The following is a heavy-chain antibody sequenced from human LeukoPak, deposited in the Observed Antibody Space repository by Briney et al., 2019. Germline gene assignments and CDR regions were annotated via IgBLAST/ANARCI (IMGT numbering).Heavy chain of an antibody. D-gene: IGHD3-3*02. V-gene: IGHV3-23*01. J-gene: IGHJ4*02. CDR3: AKAGVISGWDY. CDR2: IGEEKSGSWT. Sequence: PGGSLRLSCAASGFTFSNYPMGWVRQAPVKGLEWLSAIGEEKSGSWTKSADSVKGRFTISRDNSENTLYLQMDSLTVEDTAVYYCAKAGVISGWDYWGRGVLVTVSS. CDR1: GFTFSNYP.